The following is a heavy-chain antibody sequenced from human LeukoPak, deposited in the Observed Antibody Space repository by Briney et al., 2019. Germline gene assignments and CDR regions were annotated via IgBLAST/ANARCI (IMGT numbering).Heavy chain of an antibody. Sequence: ASVKVSCKASGYTFTSYDISWVRQATGQGLEWMGWMNPNSGNTGYAQKFQGRVTMTRNTSISTAYMELSSLRSEDTAVYYCARTAWITMVRGAQYYYYYYMDVWGKGTTVTVSS. V-gene: IGHV1-8*01. CDR2: MNPNSGNT. D-gene: IGHD3-10*01. CDR3: ARTAWITMVRGAQYYYYYYMDV. CDR1: GYTFTSYD. J-gene: IGHJ6*03.